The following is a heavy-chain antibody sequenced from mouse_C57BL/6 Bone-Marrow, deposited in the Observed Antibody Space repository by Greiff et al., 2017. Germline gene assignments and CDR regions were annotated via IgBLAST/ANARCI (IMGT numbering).Heavy chain of an antibody. CDR1: GYTFTSYW. J-gene: IGHJ3*01. CDR2: IYPGSGST. CDR3: ARGEYDLCAY. D-gene: IGHD2-14*01. Sequence: VQLQQSGAELARPGASVKMSCKASGYTFTSYWITWVKQRPGQGLEWIGDIYPGSGSTNYNEKFKSKATLTVDTSSSTAYMQLSSLTSEDSAVYYCARGEYDLCAYWGQGTLVTVSA. V-gene: IGHV1-55*01.